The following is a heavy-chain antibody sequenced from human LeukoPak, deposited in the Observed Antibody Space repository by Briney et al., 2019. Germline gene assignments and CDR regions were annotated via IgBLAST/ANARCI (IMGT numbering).Heavy chain of an antibody. V-gene: IGHV1-2*02. J-gene: IGHJ3*02. CDR3: ARSQANYYDSSGYRAFDI. CDR1: GYTFTGYY. CDR2: INPNSGGT. Sequence: ASVKVSCKASGYTFTGYYMHWVRQAPGQGLEWMGWINPNSGGTNYAQKFQGRVTITADESTSTAYMELSSLRSEDTAVYYCARSQANYYDSSGYRAFDIWGQGTMVTVSS. D-gene: IGHD3-22*01.